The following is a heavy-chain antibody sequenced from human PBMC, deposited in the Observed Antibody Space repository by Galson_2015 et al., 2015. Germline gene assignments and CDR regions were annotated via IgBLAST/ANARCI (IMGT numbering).Heavy chain of an antibody. CDR3: ARDTDRRGWFDP. CDR1: GYTFTSYG. Sequence: CKASGYTFTSYGISWVRQAPGQGLEWMGWISAYNGNTNYAQKLQGRVTMTTDTSTSTAYMELRSLRSDDTAVYYCARDTDRRGWFDPWGQGTLVTVSS. D-gene: IGHD1-14*01. CDR2: ISAYNGNT. J-gene: IGHJ5*02. V-gene: IGHV1-18*01.